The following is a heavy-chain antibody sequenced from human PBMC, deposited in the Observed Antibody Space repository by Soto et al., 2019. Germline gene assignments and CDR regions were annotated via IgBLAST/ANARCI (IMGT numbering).Heavy chain of an antibody. V-gene: IGHV4-31*03. CDR2: IYYSGST. Sequence: SETLSLTCTVSGGSISSGGYYWSWIRQHPGKGLEWIGYIYYSGSTYYNPSLKSRVTISVGTSKNQFSLKLSSVTAADTAVYYCARAEYSSSSNWFDPWGQGTLVTVSS. J-gene: IGHJ5*02. D-gene: IGHD6-6*01. CDR1: GGSISSGGYY. CDR3: ARAEYSSSSNWFDP.